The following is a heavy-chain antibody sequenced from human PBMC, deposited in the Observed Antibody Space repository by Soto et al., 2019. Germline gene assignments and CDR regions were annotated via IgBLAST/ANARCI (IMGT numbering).Heavy chain of an antibody. Sequence: SETLSLTCTVSGGSISNYYWSWIRQPPGKGLEWIGYIYYSGSTNYNPSLKSRVTISVDTSKNQFSLKLNSVTAADTAVYYCARRGCSSAGCPYYFDYWGQGTLVTVSS. J-gene: IGHJ4*02. CDR1: GGSISNYY. CDR3: ARRGCSSAGCPYYFDY. CDR2: IYYSGST. V-gene: IGHV4-59*01. D-gene: IGHD2-2*01.